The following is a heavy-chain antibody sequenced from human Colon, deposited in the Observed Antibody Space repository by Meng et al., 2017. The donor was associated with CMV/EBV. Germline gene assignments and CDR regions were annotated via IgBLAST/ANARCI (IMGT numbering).Heavy chain of an antibody. CDR2: IIPILNIP. V-gene: IGHV1-69*10. J-gene: IGHJ4*02. D-gene: IGHD3-3*01. CDR1: GGSVSSYA. Sequence: SVKVSCKSSGGSVSSYAFSWVRQAPGQGLEWMGGIIPILNIPRYARKFQGRFTMTTDTSTSTAYMELRSLRSDDTAVYYCARGYDFWNGHYDYWGQGTLVTVSS. CDR3: ARGYDFWNGHYDY.